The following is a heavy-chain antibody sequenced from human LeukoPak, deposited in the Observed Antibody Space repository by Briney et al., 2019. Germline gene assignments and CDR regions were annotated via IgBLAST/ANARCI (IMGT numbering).Heavy chain of an antibody. V-gene: IGHV3-30*04. J-gene: IGHJ4*02. CDR3: AREYYYGSGSYYNGY. CDR1: GFIFSNFP. D-gene: IGHD3-10*01. CDR2: ISHDGRVE. Sequence: GGSLRLSCAASGFIFSNFPMHWVRQAPGKGLEWVTIISHDGRVEIYADSVKGRFTISRDNSKSTLFLQMNSLRAEDTAVYYCAREYYYGSGSYYNGYWGQGTLVTVSS.